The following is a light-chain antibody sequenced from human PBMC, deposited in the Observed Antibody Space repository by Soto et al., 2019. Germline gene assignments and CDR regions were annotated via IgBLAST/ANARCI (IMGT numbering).Light chain of an antibody. CDR3: QQYGSLIT. J-gene: IGKJ5*01. Sequence: EIVLTQSPATLSLSPGERATLSCGASQSVSSSYLAWYQQKPCPAPRLLIYDASSRATGIPDRFSGSGSGTDFTLTISRLEPGDFAVYYCQQYGSLITFGQGTRLEIK. CDR2: DAS. V-gene: IGKV3D-20*01. CDR1: QSVSSSY.